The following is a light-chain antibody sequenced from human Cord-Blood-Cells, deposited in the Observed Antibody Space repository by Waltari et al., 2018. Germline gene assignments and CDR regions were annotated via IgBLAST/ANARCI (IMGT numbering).Light chain of an antibody. CDR1: QSVSSSY. J-gene: IGKJ2*01. Sequence: IVLTQSPGTLSLSPGARATLSCRASQSVSSSYLAWYQQTPGQAPRLLIYGASSRATGIPDRFSGSGSGTDFTLTISRLEPEDFAVYYCQQYGSSPKYTFGQGTKLEIK. CDR2: GAS. CDR3: QQYGSSPKYT. V-gene: IGKV3-20*01.